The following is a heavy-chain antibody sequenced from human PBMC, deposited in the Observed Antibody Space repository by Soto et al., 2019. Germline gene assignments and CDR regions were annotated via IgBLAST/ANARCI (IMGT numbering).Heavy chain of an antibody. CDR3: ARAYDFWTL. CDR2: INHSGST. J-gene: IGHJ4*02. Sequence: PSETLCLTCAGSGGSLSGYYWSWIRQPPGKGLEWIGEINHSGSTNYNPSLKSRVTISVDTSKNQFSLKLSSVTAADTAVYYCARAYDFWTLWGQGTLVTVS. CDR1: GGSLSGYY. D-gene: IGHD3-3*01. V-gene: IGHV4-34*01.